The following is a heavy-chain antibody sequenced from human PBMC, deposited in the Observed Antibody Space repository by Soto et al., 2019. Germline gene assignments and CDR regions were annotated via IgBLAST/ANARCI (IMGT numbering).Heavy chain of an antibody. Sequence: VGSLRLSCAASGFTFSSYAMSWVRQAPGKGLEWVSGISGSGGSPYYADSVKGRFTISRDNSKNTLYLQMNSLRAEDTAVYYCAKGGWGYNYGPIDYWGQGTLVTVSS. D-gene: IGHD5-18*01. CDR1: GFTFSSYA. CDR3: AKGGWGYNYGPIDY. J-gene: IGHJ4*02. V-gene: IGHV3-23*01. CDR2: ISGSGGSP.